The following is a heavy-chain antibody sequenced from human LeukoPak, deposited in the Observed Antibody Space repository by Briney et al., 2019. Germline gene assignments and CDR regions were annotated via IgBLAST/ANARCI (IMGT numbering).Heavy chain of an antibody. V-gene: IGHV3-49*04. CDR2: IRTKPYGATT. CDR1: GFTFGDYA. Sequence: PGGSQRLSCTTSGFTFGDYAMTWVRLAPGKGPEWVGFIRTKPYGATTEFAPSVKGRFSIFRDDSSSTAYLQMNSLKPEDTAMYYCTRGSGFDLYYWGPGTQVTVSS. J-gene: IGHJ4*02. D-gene: IGHD3-3*01. CDR3: TRGSGFDLYY.